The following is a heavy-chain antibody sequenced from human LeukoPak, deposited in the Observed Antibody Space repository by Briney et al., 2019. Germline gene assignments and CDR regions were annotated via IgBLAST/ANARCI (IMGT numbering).Heavy chain of an antibody. J-gene: IGHJ4*02. Sequence: ASVKVSCKASGYTFTDYYIHWVRQAPGQGLEWMGWINTNTGNPTYAQGFTGRFVFSLDTSVSTAYLQISSLKAEDTAVYYCARDLRIAAAGSCGYWGQGTLVTVSS. D-gene: IGHD6-13*01. V-gene: IGHV7-4-1*02. CDR2: INTNTGNP. CDR3: ARDLRIAAAGSCGY. CDR1: GYTFTDYY.